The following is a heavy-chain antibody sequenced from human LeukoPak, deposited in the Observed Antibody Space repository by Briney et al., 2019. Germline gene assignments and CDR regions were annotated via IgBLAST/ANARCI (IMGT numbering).Heavy chain of an antibody. Sequence: SETLSLTCTVSGGSISSSSYYWGWIRQPPGKGLEWIGSIYYSGSTYYNPSLKSRVTISVDTSKNQFSLKLSSVTAADTAVYYCARGRRGYCSSTSCYRVFWFDPWGQGTLVTVSS. V-gene: IGHV4-39*07. CDR1: GGSISSSSYY. CDR3: ARGRRGYCSSTSCYRVFWFDP. D-gene: IGHD2-2*01. J-gene: IGHJ5*02. CDR2: IYYSGST.